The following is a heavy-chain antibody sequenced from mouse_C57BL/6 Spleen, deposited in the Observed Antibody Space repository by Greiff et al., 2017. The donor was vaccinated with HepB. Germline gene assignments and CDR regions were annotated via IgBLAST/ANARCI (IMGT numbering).Heavy chain of an antibody. D-gene: IGHD3-2*02. CDR2: IYPSDSET. Sequence: QVQLQQSGAELVRPGSSVKLSCKASGYTFTSYWMDWVKQRPGQGLEWIGNIYPSDSETHYNQKFKDKATLTVDKSSSTAYMQLSSLTAEDSAVYYCARRRLGAWLAYWGQGTLVTVSA. V-gene: IGHV1-61*01. J-gene: IGHJ3*01. CDR3: ARRRLGAWLAY. CDR1: GYTFTSYW.